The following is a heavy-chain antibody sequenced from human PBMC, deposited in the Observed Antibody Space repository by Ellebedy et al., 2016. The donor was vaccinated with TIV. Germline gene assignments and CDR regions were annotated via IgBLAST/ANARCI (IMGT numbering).Heavy chain of an antibody. D-gene: IGHD6-13*01. CDR1: GFSFSFYT. Sequence: PGGSLRLSCATSGFSFSFYTMNWVRQAPGKGLEWVSAISSSSSYKYYADSLKGRFTISRDNAKNSLYLQMSSLRAEDTAVYYCARDRGLGISATGTYDYWGQGTLVTVSS. CDR3: ARDRGLGISATGTYDY. V-gene: IGHV3-21*01. CDR2: ISSSSSYK. J-gene: IGHJ4*02.